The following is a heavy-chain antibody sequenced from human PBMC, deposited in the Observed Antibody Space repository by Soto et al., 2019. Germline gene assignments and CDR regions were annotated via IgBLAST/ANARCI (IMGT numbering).Heavy chain of an antibody. D-gene: IGHD6-19*01. J-gene: IGHJ4*02. CDR1: GYTFTSYA. CDR3: ARDRSSGWTFDY. Sequence: QVQLVQSGAEVKKPGASVKVSCKASGYTFTSYAMHWVRQAPGQRLEWMGWINAGNGNTKYSQKFQGRVTITRDTSASTAYMELSSLRSEDTAVYYGARDRSSGWTFDYWGQGTLVTVSS. CDR2: INAGNGNT. V-gene: IGHV1-3*01.